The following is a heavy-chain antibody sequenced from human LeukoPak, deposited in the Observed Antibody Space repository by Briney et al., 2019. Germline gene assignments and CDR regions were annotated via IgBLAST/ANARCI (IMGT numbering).Heavy chain of an antibody. CDR2: ISGSGGST. J-gene: IGHJ4*02. V-gene: IGHV3-23*01. D-gene: IGHD6-19*01. CDR3: AKDKSVAGTSFDY. CDR1: GFTLSSYA. Sequence: GGSLRLSCAASGFTLSSYAMSWVRQAPGKGLEWVSAISGSGGSTYYADSVKGRFTISRDNSKNTLYLQMNSLRAEDTAVYYCAKDKSVAGTSFDYWGQGTLVTVSS.